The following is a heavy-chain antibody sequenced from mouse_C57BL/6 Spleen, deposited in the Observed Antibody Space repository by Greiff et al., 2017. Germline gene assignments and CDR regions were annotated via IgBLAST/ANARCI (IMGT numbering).Heavy chain of an antibody. Sequence: VQLQQPGAELVRPGTSVKLSCKASGYTFTSYWMHWVKQRPGQGLEWIGVIDPSDSYTNYNQKFKGKATLTVATSSTTAYMQLSSLTSEDSAVYYCARISFITTVVADYWGQGTTLTVSS. CDR2: IDPSDSYT. CDR3: ARISFITTVVADY. J-gene: IGHJ2*01. CDR1: GYTFTSYW. V-gene: IGHV1-59*01. D-gene: IGHD1-1*01.